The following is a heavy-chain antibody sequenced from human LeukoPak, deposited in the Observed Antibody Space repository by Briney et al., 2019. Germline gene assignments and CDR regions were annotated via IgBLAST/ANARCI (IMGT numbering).Heavy chain of an antibody. V-gene: IGHV3-30-3*01. CDR2: ISYDGSNK. CDR3: ARGAYSSSWWRTFDI. D-gene: IGHD6-13*01. Sequence: PGGSLRLSCAASGFTFSSYAMHWVRQAPGKGLEWAAVISYDGSNKYYADSVKGRFTISRDNSKNTLYLQMNSLRAEDTAVYYCARGAYSSSWWRTFDIWGQGTMVTVSS. J-gene: IGHJ3*02. CDR1: GFTFSSYA.